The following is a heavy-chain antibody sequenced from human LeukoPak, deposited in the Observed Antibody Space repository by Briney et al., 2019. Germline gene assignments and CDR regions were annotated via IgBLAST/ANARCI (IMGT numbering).Heavy chain of an antibody. CDR1: GYTFTGYY. CDR2: INPNSGGT. D-gene: IGHD6-13*01. V-gene: IGHV1-2*02. J-gene: IGHJ4*02. CDR3: ARDRGDSSSWPYFDY. Sequence: AASVKVSCKASGYTFTGYYMHWVRQAPGQGLEWMGWINPNSGGTNYAQKFQGRVTMTRDTSISTAYMELSRLRSDDTAVYYCARDRGDSSSWPYFDYWGQGTLVTVSS.